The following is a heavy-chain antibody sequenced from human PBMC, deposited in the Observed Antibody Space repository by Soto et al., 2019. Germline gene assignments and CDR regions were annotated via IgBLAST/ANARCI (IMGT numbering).Heavy chain of an antibody. CDR3: ARELYSTLDY. Sequence: SETLSLTCAVSGGSISSGGYSWSWIRQPPGKGLEWIGYIYHSGSTYYNPSLKSRVTISVDRSKNQFSLKLSSVTAADTAVYYCARELYSTLDYWGQGTLVTVSS. CDR1: GGSISSGGYS. V-gene: IGHV4-30-2*01. CDR2: IYHSGST. D-gene: IGHD6-13*01. J-gene: IGHJ4*02.